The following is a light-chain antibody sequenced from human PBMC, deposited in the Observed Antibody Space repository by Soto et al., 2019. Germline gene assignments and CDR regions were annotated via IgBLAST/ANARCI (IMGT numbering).Light chain of an antibody. V-gene: IGLV2-23*02. CDR1: NSDIGSYDL. Sequence: QSVLTQPASVSGSPGQSITISCTGTNSDIGSYDLVSWYQQHPGKAPKLMIYEVSKRPSGLSNRFSGSKSGNTASLTISGLQAEDVAHYYCCSYAGTSALVFGGGTMLTVL. CDR3: CSYAGTSALV. CDR2: EVS. J-gene: IGLJ2*01.